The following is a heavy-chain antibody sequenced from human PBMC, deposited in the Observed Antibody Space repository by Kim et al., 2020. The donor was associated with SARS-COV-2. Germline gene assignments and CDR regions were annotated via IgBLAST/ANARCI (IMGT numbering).Heavy chain of an antibody. CDR1: GFTFSSYA. V-gene: IGHV3-30*04. CDR2: ISYDGSNR. Sequence: GGSLRLSCAASGFTFSSYAMHWVRQAPGKGLEWVAVISYDGSNRHYADSVKGRFTISRDNSKNTLYLQMNSLRAEDTAVYYCARERATIFQAGLFDPWGQGTLVTVSS. CDR3: ARERATIFQAGLFDP. J-gene: IGHJ5*02. D-gene: IGHD3-9*01.